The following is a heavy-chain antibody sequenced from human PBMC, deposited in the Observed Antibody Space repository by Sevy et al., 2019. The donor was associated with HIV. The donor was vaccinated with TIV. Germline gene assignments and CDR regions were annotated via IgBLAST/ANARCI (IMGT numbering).Heavy chain of an antibody. D-gene: IGHD4-17*01. J-gene: IGHJ4*02. CDR1: GFTFSSYA. CDR3: AKEQGSYGDYVGCPDY. V-gene: IGHV3-23*01. CDR2: ISGGGGRT. Sequence: GGSLRLSCAASGFTFSSYAMSWVRQAPGKGLEWVSAISGGGGRTYYADSVKGRFTISRDNSKNTLYLQMNSLRAEDTAVYYCAKEQGSYGDYVGCPDYWVQGTLVTVSS.